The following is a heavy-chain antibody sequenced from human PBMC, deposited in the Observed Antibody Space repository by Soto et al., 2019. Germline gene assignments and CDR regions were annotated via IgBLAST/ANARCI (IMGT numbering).Heavy chain of an antibody. CDR2: ISAYNGNT. J-gene: IGHJ4*02. V-gene: IGHV1-18*01. Sequence: QVQLVQSRAEVKKPGASVKVSCKASGYTFTNYGINWVRQAPGQGLEWMGWISAYNGNTNYAQKFQVRVTMTTDTSTSTAYRELRSLRSDDTAVYFCRRAAVGITSPFDYWGQGTLVTVSS. CDR3: RRAAVGITSPFDY. CDR1: GYTFTNYG. D-gene: IGHD1-26*01.